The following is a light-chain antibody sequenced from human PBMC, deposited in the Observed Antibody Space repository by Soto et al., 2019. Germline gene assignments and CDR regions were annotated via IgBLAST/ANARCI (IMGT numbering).Light chain of an antibody. CDR1: SRDIGGYDF. V-gene: IGLV2-8*01. CDR3: SLYKSENNYV. J-gene: IGLJ1*01. CDR2: EAR. Sequence: QSALTQPPSASGSPGQAVTISCTGTSRDIGGYDFVSWYQVRPGEAPQLIIYEARNRPSGVPDRFSGSKSGNTASLTISGLQAADEADYYCSLYKSENNYVFGTGTKVTVL.